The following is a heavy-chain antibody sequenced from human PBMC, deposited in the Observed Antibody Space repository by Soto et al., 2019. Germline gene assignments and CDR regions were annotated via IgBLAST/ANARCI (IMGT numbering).Heavy chain of an antibody. J-gene: IGHJ4*02. V-gene: IGHV1-46*01. CDR3: ARDPSITMVRAQYYFDY. CDR2: INPSGGST. D-gene: IGHD3-10*01. CDR1: GYTFTSYY. Sequence: ASVKVSCKASGYTFTSYYMHWVRQAPRQGLEWMGIINPSGGSTSYAQKFQGRVTMTRDTSTSTVYMELSSLRSEDTAVYYCARDPSITMVRAQYYFDYWGQGTLVTVSS.